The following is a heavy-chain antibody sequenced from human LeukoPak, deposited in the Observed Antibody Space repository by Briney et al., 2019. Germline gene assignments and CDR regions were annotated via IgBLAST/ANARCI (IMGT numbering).Heavy chain of an antibody. CDR2: IYYTGND. CDR1: GASIRNAVLY. D-gene: IGHD3-22*01. V-gene: IGHV4-39*07. CDR3: ARDSSGYLYYIDS. Sequence: PETLSLTCSVSGASIRNAVLYWAWIRQTPGKGLEWLGSIYYTGNDYYRPFLMSRVSISVDTSKNQFSLKLTSVTAADTGAYYCARDSSGYLYYIDSWGQGTLVTVSS. J-gene: IGHJ4*02.